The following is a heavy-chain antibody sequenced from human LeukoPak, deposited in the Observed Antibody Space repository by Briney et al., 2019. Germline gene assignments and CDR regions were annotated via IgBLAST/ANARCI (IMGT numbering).Heavy chain of an antibody. Sequence: PGGSLRLSCAASGFTFSTYAMNWVCQAPGKGLEWVSAISGSGSSTYYADSVKGRFTISRDNSKNTLYLQMNSLRAEDTAVYYCAKDLSSGWPDAFDIWGQGTMVTVSS. CDR1: GFTFSTYA. D-gene: IGHD6-19*01. CDR2: ISGSGSST. CDR3: AKDLSSGWPDAFDI. V-gene: IGHV3-23*01. J-gene: IGHJ3*02.